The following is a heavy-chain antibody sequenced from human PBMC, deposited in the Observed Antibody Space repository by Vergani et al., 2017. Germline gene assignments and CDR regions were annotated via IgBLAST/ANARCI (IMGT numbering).Heavy chain of an antibody. Sequence: QVQLVQSGAEVKKPGASVKVSCKASGDTVNSYAMNWVRQAPGQRLEWMGWINAGNGNTKYSQKFQGRVTITRDTSASTAYMELSSLRSEDTAVYYCARGGSGAVYYGMDVWGQGTTVTVSS. CDR3: ARGGSGAVYYGMDV. CDR2: INAGNGNT. V-gene: IGHV1-3*01. D-gene: IGHD3-10*01. J-gene: IGHJ6*02. CDR1: GDTVNSYA.